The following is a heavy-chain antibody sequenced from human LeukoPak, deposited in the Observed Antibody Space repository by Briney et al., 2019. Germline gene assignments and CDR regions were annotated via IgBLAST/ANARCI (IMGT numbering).Heavy chain of an antibody. CDR1: GFIFTDYS. D-gene: IGHD7-27*01. V-gene: IGHV3-48*01. J-gene: IGHJ4*02. CDR3: ARESYWGSSAKGFDY. Sequence: QPRGSLRLSCAASGFIFTDYSINWVRQAPGKGLEWISYIDKTSTNIYYADSVKGRFTISRDNAKNSLYLQMNSLRAEDTAVYYCARESYWGSSAKGFDYWGQGTLVTVFS. CDR2: IDKTSTNI.